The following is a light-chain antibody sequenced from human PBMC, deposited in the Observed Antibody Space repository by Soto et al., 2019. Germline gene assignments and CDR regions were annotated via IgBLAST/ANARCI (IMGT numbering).Light chain of an antibody. CDR1: QSVSSY. CDR2: DTS. CDR3: QQRTNWPRSFT. J-gene: IGKJ3*01. Sequence: EIVLTQSPATLSLSPGERATLSCRASQSVSSYLAWYQQQPGQAPRLLIYDTSKRATGIPARFSGSGSGTASTPTISSLEPEDFAVYYCQQRTNWPRSFTFGPWTKVDIK. V-gene: IGKV3-11*01.